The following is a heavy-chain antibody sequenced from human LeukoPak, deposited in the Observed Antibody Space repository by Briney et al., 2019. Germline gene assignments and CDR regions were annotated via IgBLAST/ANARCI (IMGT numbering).Heavy chain of an antibody. CDR2: ISYDGSNK. Sequence: PGGSLRLSCAASGFTFSSYAMHWVRQAPGKGLEWVAVISYDGSNKYYADSVKGRFTISRDDSKNTLYLQMNSLRAEDTAVYYCARFRGYSDYWGQGTLVTVSS. J-gene: IGHJ4*02. CDR3: ARFRGYSDY. V-gene: IGHV3-30*04. CDR1: GFTFSSYA.